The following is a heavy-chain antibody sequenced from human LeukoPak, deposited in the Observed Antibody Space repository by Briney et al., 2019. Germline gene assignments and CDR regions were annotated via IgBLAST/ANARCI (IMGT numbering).Heavy chain of an antibody. CDR3: ARAIATVGLWFDP. CDR1: GFTFSSYW. J-gene: IGHJ5*02. Sequence: PGGSLRLSCAASGFTFSSYWMSWVRQAPGKGLEWVANIKQDGSEKYYVDSVKGRFTISRDNAKNSLYLQMNSLRAEDTAVYYCARAIATVGLWFDPWGQGTLVTVSS. D-gene: IGHD6-13*01. V-gene: IGHV3-7*01. CDR2: IKQDGSEK.